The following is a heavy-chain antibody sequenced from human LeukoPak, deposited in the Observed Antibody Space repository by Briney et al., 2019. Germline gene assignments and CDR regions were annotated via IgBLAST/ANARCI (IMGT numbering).Heavy chain of an antibody. V-gene: IGHV3-7*05. CDR1: GFIFSRYW. CDR3: ARIGIGHQFDDY. CDR2: IKPDGSEK. J-gene: IGHJ4*02. Sequence: GGSLRLSCAASGFIFSRYWMTWVRQAPGKGLEWVANIKPDGSEKKYVDSVKGRFTISRDNAKNSLYLQMSSLRAEDTAVYYCARIGIGHQFDDYWGQGTLVTVSS. D-gene: IGHD3-9*01.